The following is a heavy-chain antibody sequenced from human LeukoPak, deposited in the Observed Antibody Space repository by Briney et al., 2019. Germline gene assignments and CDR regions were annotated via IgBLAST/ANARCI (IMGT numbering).Heavy chain of an antibody. CDR1: GVPISSYY. Sequence: SETLSLTCTVSGVPISSYYWSWIRQPPGKGLEWIGYIYYSGSTNYNPSLKSRVTTSVDTSKNQFSLKLSSVTAADTAVYYCARHEGHGSVDYWGQGTLVTVSS. CDR2: IYYSGST. D-gene: IGHD3-10*01. V-gene: IGHV4-59*01. CDR3: ARHEGHGSVDY. J-gene: IGHJ4*02.